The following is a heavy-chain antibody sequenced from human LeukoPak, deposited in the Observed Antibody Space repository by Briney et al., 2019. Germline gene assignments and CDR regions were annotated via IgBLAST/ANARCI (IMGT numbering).Heavy chain of an antibody. Sequence: ASVTVSCKASGYTFTSYYMHWVRQAPGQGLEWMGIINPSGGSTSYAQKFQGRVTMTRDTSTSTVYMELSSLRSEDTAVYYCARDHGLWIQLWFLDYWGQGTLVTVSS. CDR3: ARDHGLWIQLWFLDY. J-gene: IGHJ4*02. CDR1: GYTFTSYY. D-gene: IGHD5-18*01. V-gene: IGHV1-46*01. CDR2: INPSGGST.